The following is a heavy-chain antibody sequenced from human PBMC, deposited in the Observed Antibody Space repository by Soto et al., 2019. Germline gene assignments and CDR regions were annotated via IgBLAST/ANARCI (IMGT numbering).Heavy chain of an antibody. J-gene: IGHJ4*02. Sequence: GGSLRLSCAASGFTFSKHWMHWVRQAPGKGLVWVSHIKTDGSFTRDADSVKGRFTISRDNARNTLYLQMNSLKAEDKAVYYCARDNNWSLDYWGQGTLVTVSS. V-gene: IGHV3-74*01. CDR1: GFTFSKHW. CDR3: ARDNNWSLDY. CDR2: IKTDGSFT. D-gene: IGHD1-1*01.